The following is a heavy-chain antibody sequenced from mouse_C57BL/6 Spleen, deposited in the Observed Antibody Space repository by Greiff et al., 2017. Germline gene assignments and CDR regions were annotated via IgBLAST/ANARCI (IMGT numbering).Heavy chain of an antibody. CDR2: MCSGGST. V-gene: IGHV2-2*01. J-gene: IGHJ1*03. CDR1: GFSLTGYG. CDR3: AREATVGYYDV. D-gene: IGHD3-2*02. Sequence: VQLKESGPGLVQPSQCLSITCTASGFSLTGYGVHWVRQSPGKGLEWLGVMCSGGSTDYNAAIISGLSISKDNSKNNVVFKMNSLQADDTAIYNCAREATVGYYDVWGTGTTVTVSS.